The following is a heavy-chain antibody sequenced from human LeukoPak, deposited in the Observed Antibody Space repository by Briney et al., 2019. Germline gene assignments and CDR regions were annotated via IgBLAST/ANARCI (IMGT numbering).Heavy chain of an antibody. J-gene: IGHJ4*02. Sequence: GGSLRLSCATSGFTFRSYWMTWVRQAPGRGLEWVANINRDGTVQWYADSVKGRFTVSRDNAKNSVYLQMNSLRAEDTAVYYCARDQPDTAFDYWGQGTLVTVSS. V-gene: IGHV3-7*01. CDR2: INRDGTVQ. D-gene: IGHD5-18*01. CDR3: ARDQPDTAFDY. CDR1: GFTFRSYW.